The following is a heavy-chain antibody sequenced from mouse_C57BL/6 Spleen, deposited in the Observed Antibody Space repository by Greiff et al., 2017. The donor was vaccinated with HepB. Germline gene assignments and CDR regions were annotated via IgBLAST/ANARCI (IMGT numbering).Heavy chain of an antibody. V-gene: IGHV1-64*01. J-gene: IGHJ3*01. D-gene: IGHD1-1*01. CDR1: GYTFTSYW. CDR3: ALYYYGSKKGAY. Sequence: QVQLQQPGAELVKPGASVKLSCKASGYTFTSYWMHWVKQRPGQGLEWIGMIHPNSGSTNYDEKFKSKATLTVDKSSSTAYMQLISLTSEDSAVYYCALYYYGSKKGAYWGQGTLVTVSA. CDR2: IHPNSGST.